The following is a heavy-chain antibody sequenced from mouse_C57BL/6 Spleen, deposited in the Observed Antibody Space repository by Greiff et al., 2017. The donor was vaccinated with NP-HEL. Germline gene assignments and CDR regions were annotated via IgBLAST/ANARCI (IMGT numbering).Heavy chain of an antibody. D-gene: IGHD4-1*01. Sequence: QVQLQQSGAELAKPGASVKLSCKASGYTFTSYWMHWVKQRPGQGLEWIGYINPSSGYTKYNQKFKDKATLTADKAYSTAYMQLSSLTYEDSAVYYCAREGANWAFAYWGQGTLVTVSA. J-gene: IGHJ3*01. V-gene: IGHV1-7*01. CDR2: INPSSGYT. CDR3: AREGANWAFAY. CDR1: GYTFTSYW.